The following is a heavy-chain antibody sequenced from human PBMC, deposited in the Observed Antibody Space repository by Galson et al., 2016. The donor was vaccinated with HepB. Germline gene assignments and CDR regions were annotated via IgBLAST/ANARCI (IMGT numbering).Heavy chain of an antibody. CDR2: ISYDGSTK. V-gene: IGHV3-30-3*01. CDR3: AVAYSNYWPLGY. CDR1: GFTFSSYA. D-gene: IGHD2-21*01. J-gene: IGHJ4*02. Sequence: SLRLSCAASGFTFSSYAMHWVRQAPGKGLEWVAAISYDGSTKYYADSVKGRFTISRDNTKNTLSVQMNSLRAEDTAVYYCAVAYSNYWPLGYWGQGTLVTVSS.